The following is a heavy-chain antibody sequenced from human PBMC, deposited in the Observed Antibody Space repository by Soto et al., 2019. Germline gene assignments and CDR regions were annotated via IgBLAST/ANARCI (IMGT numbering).Heavy chain of an antibody. Sequence: GWLRRAGTASGCTFSSYAMSWVRQAPGKGLEWVSAISGSGGSTYYADSVKVRFTIARDNSKNTLYLQMNSLRAEDTAVYYCAKEVSSGWTPALFDYWGQGTMVTVS. CDR2: ISGSGGST. V-gene: IGHV3-23*01. CDR1: GCTFSSYA. J-gene: IGHJ4*02. CDR3: AKEVSSGWTPALFDY. D-gene: IGHD6-19*01.